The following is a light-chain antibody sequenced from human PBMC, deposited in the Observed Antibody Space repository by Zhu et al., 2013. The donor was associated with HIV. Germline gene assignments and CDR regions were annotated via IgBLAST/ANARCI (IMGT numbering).Light chain of an antibody. CDR2: AAS. V-gene: IGKV1-27*01. CDR3: QKHNSAPWT. Sequence: DIQMTQSPSSLSASVGDRVTITCRASQGIGNYLAWFQQKPGELPKLLIYAASTLQSGVPSRFSGSGSGTDFTLTISSLQPEDAATYYCQKHNSAPWTFGQGTKVEIK. J-gene: IGKJ1*01. CDR1: QGIGNY.